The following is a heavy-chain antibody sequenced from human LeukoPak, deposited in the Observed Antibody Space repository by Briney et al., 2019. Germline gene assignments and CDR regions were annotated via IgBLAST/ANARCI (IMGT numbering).Heavy chain of an antibody. CDR3: ARDPQHYDFWSGYSDGY. Sequence: PGGSLRLSCAASGFTFSDYYMSWIRQAPGKGLEWVSYISSSGSTIYYADSVKGRFTISRDNAKNSLYLQMSSLRAEDTAVYYCARDPQHYDFWSGYSDGYWGQGTLVTVSS. CDR1: GFTFSDYY. V-gene: IGHV3-11*01. J-gene: IGHJ4*02. D-gene: IGHD3-3*01. CDR2: ISSSGSTI.